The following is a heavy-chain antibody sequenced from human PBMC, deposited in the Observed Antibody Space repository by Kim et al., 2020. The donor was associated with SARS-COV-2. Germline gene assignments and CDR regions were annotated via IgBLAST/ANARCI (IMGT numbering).Heavy chain of an antibody. V-gene: IGHV2-70*11. CDR2: IDWDDDK. CDR3: ARIRLSGRDYYYYGMDV. Sequence: SGPTLVNPTQTLTLTCTFSGFSLSTSGMCVSWIRQPPGKALEWLARIDWDDDKYYSTSLKTRLTISKDTSKNQVVLTMTNMDPVDTATYYCARIRLSGRDYYYYGMDVWGQGTTVTVSS. CDR1: GFSLSTSGMC. J-gene: IGHJ6*02.